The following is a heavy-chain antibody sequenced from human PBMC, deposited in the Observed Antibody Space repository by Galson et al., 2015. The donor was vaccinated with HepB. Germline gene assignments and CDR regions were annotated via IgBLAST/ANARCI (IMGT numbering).Heavy chain of an antibody. Sequence: SVKVSCKASGGTFSSYAISWVRQAPGQGLEWMGGIIPIFGTANYAQKFQGRVTITADESTSTAYMELSSLRSEDTAVYYCAREGLRYCSGGSCYLDWFDPWGQGTLVTVSS. CDR2: IIPIFGTA. CDR1: GGTFSSYA. D-gene: IGHD2-15*01. V-gene: IGHV1-69*13. J-gene: IGHJ5*02. CDR3: AREGLRYCSGGSCYLDWFDP.